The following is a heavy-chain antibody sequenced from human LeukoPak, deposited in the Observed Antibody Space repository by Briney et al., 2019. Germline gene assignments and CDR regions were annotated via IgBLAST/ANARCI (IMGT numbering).Heavy chain of an antibody. J-gene: IGHJ4*02. V-gene: IGHV3-53*01. CDR1: GFTVSSNY. CDR2: IYSGGST. D-gene: IGHD3-22*01. Sequence: PGGSLRLSCAASGFTVSSNYMSWVRQAPGKGLEWVSVIYSGGSTYYADSVKGRFTISRDNSKNTLYLQMNSLRAEDTAVYYCAKDGYYYDSSGSVYYFDYWGQGTLVTVSS. CDR3: AKDGYYYDSSGSVYYFDY.